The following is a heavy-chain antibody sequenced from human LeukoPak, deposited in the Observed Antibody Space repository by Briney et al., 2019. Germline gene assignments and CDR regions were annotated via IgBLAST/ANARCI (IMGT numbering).Heavy chain of an antibody. Sequence: SETLSLTCAVYGGSFSGYYWSWIRQPPGKGLEWSGEINHSGSTNYNPSLKSRVTISVDTSKNQFSLKPSSVTAADTAVYYCASGMTTVTNFDYWGQGTLVTVSS. CDR3: ASGMTTVTNFDY. J-gene: IGHJ4*02. CDR2: INHSGST. V-gene: IGHV4-34*01. CDR1: GGSFSGYY. D-gene: IGHD4-11*01.